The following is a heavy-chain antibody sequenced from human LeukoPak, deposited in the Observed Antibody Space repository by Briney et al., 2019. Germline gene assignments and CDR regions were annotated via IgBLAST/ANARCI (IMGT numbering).Heavy chain of an antibody. V-gene: IGHV3-21*01. CDR1: GFTFSSYS. Sequence: PGGSLRLSCAASGFTFSSYSMNWVRQAPGKGLEWVSSISSSSSYIYYADSVKGRFTISRDNAKNSLYLQMNSLRAEDTAVYYCAKLGYGVASFDYWGQRTLVTVSS. CDR2: ISSSSSYI. CDR3: AKLGYGVASFDY. D-gene: IGHD4-17*01. J-gene: IGHJ4*02.